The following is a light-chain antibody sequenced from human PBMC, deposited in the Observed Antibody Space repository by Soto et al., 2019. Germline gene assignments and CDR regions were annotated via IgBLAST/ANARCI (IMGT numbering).Light chain of an antibody. CDR2: EGS. V-gene: IGLV2-23*01. CDR1: SNDVGNYNL. Sequence: QSALTQPASVSGSPGQSITISCTGSSNDVGNYNLVSWYQQYPGKAPKFMIYEGSKRPSGVSNRFSGSKSGNTASLTISGLQAEDEADYYCCSYAGSTTWVFGTGTQLTVL. CDR3: CSYAGSTTWV. J-gene: IGLJ1*01.